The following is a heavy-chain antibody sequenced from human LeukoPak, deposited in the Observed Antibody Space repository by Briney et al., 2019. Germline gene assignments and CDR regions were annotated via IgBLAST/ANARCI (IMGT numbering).Heavy chain of an antibody. V-gene: IGHV3-9*01. CDR2: ISWNSGSI. CDR3: AKDKWYDSSDYFDY. J-gene: IGHJ4*03. Sequence: GGSLRLSCAASGFTFDDYAMHWVRQAPGKGLEWVSGISWNSGSIGYADSVKGRFTISRDNAKNSLYLQMNSLRAEDTALYYCAKDKWYDSSDYFDYWGQGTTVTVSS. CDR1: GFTFDDYA. D-gene: IGHD3-22*01.